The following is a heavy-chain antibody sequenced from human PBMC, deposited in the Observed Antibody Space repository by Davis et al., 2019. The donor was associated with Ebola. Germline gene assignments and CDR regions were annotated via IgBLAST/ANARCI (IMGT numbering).Heavy chain of an antibody. Sequence: PGGSLRLSCAASGFTFSSYAMHWVRQAPGKGLEWVAVISYDGSNKYYADSVKGRFTISRDNSKNTLYLQMNSLRAEDTAVYYCARDPIVVVVAATPDPYYGMDVWGQGTTVTVSS. CDR3: ARDPIVVVVAATPDPYYGMDV. CDR2: ISYDGSNK. J-gene: IGHJ6*02. D-gene: IGHD2-15*01. CDR1: GFTFSSYA. V-gene: IGHV3-30-3*01.